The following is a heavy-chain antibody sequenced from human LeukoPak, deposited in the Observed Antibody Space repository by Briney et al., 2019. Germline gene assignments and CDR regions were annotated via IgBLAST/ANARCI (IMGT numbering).Heavy chain of an antibody. J-gene: IGHJ4*02. D-gene: IGHD2-2*01. CDR1: GFTFSRHW. CDR3: ARICSSTDCLIPD. V-gene: IGHV3-74*01. Sequence: GGSLRLSCAASGFTFSRHWMHWVRQAPGKGLVWISRINSDASDTDYADFVKGRFTISRDNAKNTVYLQINSLRDEDTAVYYCARICSSTDCLIPDWGQGTLVTVSS. CDR2: INSDASDT.